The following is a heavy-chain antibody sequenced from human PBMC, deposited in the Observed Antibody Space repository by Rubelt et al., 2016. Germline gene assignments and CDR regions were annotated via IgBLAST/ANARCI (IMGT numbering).Heavy chain of an antibody. CDR3: ARDGAFPLGSGFEKRSDY. V-gene: IGHV1-18*01. CDR1: GYTFTSYG. Sequence: QVQLVQSGAEVKKPGASVKVSCKASGYTFTSYGISWVRQAPGQGLEWMGWIRAYHGNTNYAQNVQGKVTMTPDTSTSTAYMELRSLRSDDTAVYYCARDGAFPLGSGFEKRSDYWGQGTLVTVSS. D-gene: IGHD3-10*01. CDR2: IRAYHGNT. J-gene: IGHJ4*02.